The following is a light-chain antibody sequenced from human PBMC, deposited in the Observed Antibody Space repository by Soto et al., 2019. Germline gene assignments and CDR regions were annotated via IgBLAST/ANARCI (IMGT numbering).Light chain of an antibody. Sequence: EIVLTQSPATLSLSPGERATLSCRASQSVNTFLAWYQKKTGQSPRLLIYDTSFRATGIPTRFSGSGSGTGFSLTISSLEPEDFAIYYCQQRSNWPLTFGGGTKVEIK. CDR2: DTS. CDR3: QQRSNWPLT. J-gene: IGKJ4*01. V-gene: IGKV3-11*01. CDR1: QSVNTF.